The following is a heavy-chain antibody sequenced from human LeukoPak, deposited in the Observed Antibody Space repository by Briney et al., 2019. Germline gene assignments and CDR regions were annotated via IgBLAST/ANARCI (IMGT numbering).Heavy chain of an antibody. Sequence: GGSLRLSCAASGFIFSNYGMHWVRQAPGKGLEWVAFIRYDGSNKYYADSVKGRFTISRDNSKNTLYLQMNSLRAGDTAVYYCAKEADRSVAGTFFTNYWGQGTLVTVSS. V-gene: IGHV3-30*02. D-gene: IGHD6-19*01. CDR3: AKEADRSVAGTFFTNY. CDR2: IRYDGSNK. J-gene: IGHJ4*02. CDR1: GFIFSNYG.